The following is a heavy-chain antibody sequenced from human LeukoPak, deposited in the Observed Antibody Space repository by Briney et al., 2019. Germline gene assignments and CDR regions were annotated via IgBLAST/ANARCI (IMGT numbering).Heavy chain of an antibody. D-gene: IGHD3-3*01. J-gene: IGHJ4*02. CDR1: GFTFSSYW. V-gene: IGHV3-21*01. CDR2: ISSSSSYI. Sequence: GGSLRLSCAASGFTFSSYWMSWVRQAPGKGLEWVSSISSSSSYIYYADSVKGRFTISRDNAKNSLYLQMNSLRAEDTAVYYCAAEPATIFGVVRIRDYWGQGTLVTVSS. CDR3: AAEPATIFGVVRIRDY.